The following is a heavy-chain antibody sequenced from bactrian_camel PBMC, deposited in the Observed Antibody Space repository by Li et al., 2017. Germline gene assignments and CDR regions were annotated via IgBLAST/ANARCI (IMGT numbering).Heavy chain of an antibody. Sequence: HVLLVESGGGSVQAGGSLRLSCAASGYTYSSYCRAWFRQAPGKVREAVAAIDRDGRTTYADSVKGRFTISKDNVKYTKTLYLEMNSLKPEDTAMYYCAADGLRWGGNYCRGAEYNYWGQGTQVTV. CDR2: IDRDGRT. D-gene: IGHD5*01. V-gene: IGHV3S26*01. CDR1: GYTYSSYC. CDR3: AADGLRWGGNYCRGAEYNY. J-gene: IGHJ4*01.